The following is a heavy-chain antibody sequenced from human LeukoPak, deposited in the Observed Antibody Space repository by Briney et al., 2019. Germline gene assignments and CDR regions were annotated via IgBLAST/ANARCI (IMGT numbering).Heavy chain of an antibody. V-gene: IGHV4-61*02. D-gene: IGHD6-19*01. Sequence: SETLSLTCTVSGASISSGSYYWSWIRQPAGKGLEWIGRVYTSGSTNYNPSLKSRVNISLDTPKNQFSLKLISVTTADTAVYFCARLQWLSTPFFDYWGQGTLVTVSS. CDR3: ARLQWLSTPFFDY. J-gene: IGHJ4*02. CDR2: VYTSGST. CDR1: GASISSGSYY.